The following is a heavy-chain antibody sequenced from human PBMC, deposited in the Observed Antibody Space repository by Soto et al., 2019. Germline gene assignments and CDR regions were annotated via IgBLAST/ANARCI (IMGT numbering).Heavy chain of an antibody. D-gene: IGHD5-18*01. CDR1: GGSIRSNKW. V-gene: IGHV4-4*02. CDR3: ARWGDWMQQVL. J-gene: IGHJ4*02. Sequence: QVQLQESGPGLVKPSGTLSLTCGVSGGSIRSNKWWSWVRQPPGKGLEWIGEIYHSGSTNYNPSLKSRVTISVDKSKNRLSLKLTSVTAADTAVYYCARWGDWMQQVLWGQGTLVTVSS. CDR2: IYHSGST.